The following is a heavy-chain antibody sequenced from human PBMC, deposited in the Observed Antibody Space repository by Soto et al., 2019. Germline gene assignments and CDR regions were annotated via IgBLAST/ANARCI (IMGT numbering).Heavy chain of an antibody. CDR2: KREEGSEK. CDR3: ARDWGTPGRGSAVGYYYHYGMDV. Sequence: EVQLVESGGGLVQPGGSLRLSCLAPDSTLKINGRNWFAKPPGGGREGWAIKREEGSEKNYVDSVKGRFTISRDNAKNSLYLQMNSLRGEDTAVYFCARDWGTPGRGSAVGYYYHYGMDVWGQGTTVTVSS. J-gene: IGHJ6*02. V-gene: IGHV3-7*03. CDR1: DSTLKING. D-gene: IGHD6-19*01.